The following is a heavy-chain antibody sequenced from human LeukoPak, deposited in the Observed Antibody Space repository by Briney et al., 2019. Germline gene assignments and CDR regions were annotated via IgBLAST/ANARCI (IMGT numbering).Heavy chain of an antibody. J-gene: IGHJ4*02. CDR1: GASITNYY. Sequence: PSETLSLTCSVSGASITNYYWSWIRQAPGKGLEWIGYIYYSGNTNTYNPSLKSRATISLYTSRKYFSLELRSVTAADTAVYYCARRGARWVGYWGQGTLVTVSS. CDR2: IYYSGNT. V-gene: IGHV4-59*01. D-gene: IGHD1-26*01. CDR3: ARRGARWVGY.